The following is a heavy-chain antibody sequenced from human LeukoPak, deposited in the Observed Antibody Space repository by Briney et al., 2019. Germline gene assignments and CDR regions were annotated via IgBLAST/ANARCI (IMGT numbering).Heavy chain of an antibody. J-gene: IGHJ4*02. Sequence: GGSLRLSCAASGFTFSSYAMSWVRQAPGKGLEWVSAISGSGGSTYYADSVKGRFTISRDNSKNTLYLQMNSLRAEDTAVYYCATASYYDILTGLSYYFDYWGQGTLVTVSS. V-gene: IGHV3-23*01. D-gene: IGHD3-9*01. CDR3: ATASYYDILTGLSYYFDY. CDR2: ISGSGGST. CDR1: GFTFSSYA.